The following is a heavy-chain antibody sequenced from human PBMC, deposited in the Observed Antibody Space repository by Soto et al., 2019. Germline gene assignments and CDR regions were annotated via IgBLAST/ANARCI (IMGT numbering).Heavy chain of an antibody. Sequence: GGSLRLSCAASGFTFSGSGIHWVRQASGKGLEWVGRIRSQANNYATAYTASVKGRFTVSRDDSRNTAYLQMNSLKTEDSAVYYCASLSPDDYNSRAFDIWGQGTMVTVSS. CDR3: ASLSPDDYNSRAFDI. D-gene: IGHD4-4*01. J-gene: IGHJ3*02. V-gene: IGHV3-73*01. CDR1: GFTFSGSG. CDR2: IRSQANNYAT.